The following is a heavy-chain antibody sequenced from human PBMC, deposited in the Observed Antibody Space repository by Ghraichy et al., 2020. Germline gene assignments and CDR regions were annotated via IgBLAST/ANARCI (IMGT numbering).Heavy chain of an antibody. V-gene: IGHV1-46*03. Sequence: ASMKVSCKASGYTFTSYNLHWVRQAPGQGPEWMGIINPNSGSTTYAQRFHGRVTMTRDTSTSTVYMDLSSLRSEDTAVYYCSRETKSYGMDVWGQGTTVSVSS. D-gene: IGHD1-14*01. J-gene: IGHJ6*02. CDR3: SRETKSYGMDV. CDR1: GYTFTSYN. CDR2: INPNSGST.